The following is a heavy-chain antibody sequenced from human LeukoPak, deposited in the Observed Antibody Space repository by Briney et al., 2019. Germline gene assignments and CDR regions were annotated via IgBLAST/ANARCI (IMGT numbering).Heavy chain of an antibody. CDR2: IRYDGSNK. CDR3: AKEGGIVTDY. J-gene: IGHJ4*02. Sequence: AGGSLRLSCAASGFTFSSYDMHWVRQAPGKGLEWVAFIRYDGSNKYYADSVRGRFTISRDNSKNTLYLQMKSMIAEDTAVYFCAKEGGIVTDYWRQETLVTVSS. V-gene: IGHV3-30*02. CDR1: GFTFSSYD. D-gene: IGHD1-26*01.